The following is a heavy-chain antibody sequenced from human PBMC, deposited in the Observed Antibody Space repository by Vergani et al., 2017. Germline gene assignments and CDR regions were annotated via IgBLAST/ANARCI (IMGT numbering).Heavy chain of an antibody. J-gene: IGHJ4*02. V-gene: IGHV4-61*10. CDR3: ARATQLGYCSSTSCYKKGDYFDY. Sequence: QVQLQESGPGLVKPSETLSLTCTVSGGSVSSGSYYWSWIRQPAGKGLEWIGYIYYSGSTNYNPSLKSRVTISVDTSKNQFSLKLSSVTAAETAVYYCARATQLGYCSSTSCYKKGDYFDYWGQGTLVTVSS. D-gene: IGHD2-2*02. CDR1: GGSVSSGSYY. CDR2: IYYSGST.